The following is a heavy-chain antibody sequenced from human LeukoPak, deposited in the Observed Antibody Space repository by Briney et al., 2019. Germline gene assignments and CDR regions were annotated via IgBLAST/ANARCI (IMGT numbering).Heavy chain of an antibody. V-gene: IGHV3-48*01. J-gene: IGHJ5*02. Sequence: GGSLRLSCAASGFIFSRNNMNWVRQAPGKGLEWVSYISSSGTTIYYADSVKGRFTISRDNAKNSLYLQMNSLRGEDTAVYYCASTNYRGGSTGYNWFDPWGQGTLVTVSS. D-gene: IGHD1-26*01. CDR1: GFIFSRNN. CDR3: ASTNYRGGSTGYNWFDP. CDR2: ISSSGTTI.